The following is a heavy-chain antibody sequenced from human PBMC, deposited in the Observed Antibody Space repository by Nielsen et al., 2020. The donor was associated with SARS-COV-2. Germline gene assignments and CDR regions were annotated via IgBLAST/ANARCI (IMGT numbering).Heavy chain of an antibody. D-gene: IGHD6-19*01. CDR3: AKDHEWLPPGHIDL. V-gene: IGHV3-30*04. J-gene: IGHJ2*01. CDR1: GFRFSGYA. Sequence: GESLKISCTASGFRFSGYAMNWVRQAPGKGLEWVAVVSYDGRNEYYADSVKGRFTISRDNSKNTLYLQMNSLRPDDTAVYLCAKDHEWLPPGHIDLWGRGTQVTVSS. CDR2: VSYDGRNE.